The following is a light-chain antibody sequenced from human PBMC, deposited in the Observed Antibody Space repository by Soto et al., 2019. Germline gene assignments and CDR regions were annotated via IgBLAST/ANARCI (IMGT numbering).Light chain of an antibody. V-gene: IGKV3-11*01. CDR2: DAS. CDR3: QQRSNWPLT. J-gene: IGKJ4*01. Sequence: EIVLTQSPATLSLSPGERATLSCRAGQSVSSYLAWYQQKPGQAPRLLIYDASNRATGIPARFSGSGSGTAFTLTISSLEPEDFAVYYCQQRSNWPLTFGGGTKVEIK. CDR1: QSVSSY.